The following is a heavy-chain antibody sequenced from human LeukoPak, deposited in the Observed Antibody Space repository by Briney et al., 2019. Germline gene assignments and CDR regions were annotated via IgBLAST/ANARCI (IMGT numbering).Heavy chain of an antibody. CDR3: AKGIAGPTGESHFDY. J-gene: IGHJ4*02. V-gene: IGHV3-23*01. CDR1: GFTFSSYA. CDR2: ISTSGASI. Sequence: GGSLRLSCAASGFTFSSYAMSWVRQAPGKGLEWVSGISTSGASIYYADSVKGRFTISRDNSKNTLDLQMNSLRVEDTAIYYCAKGIAGPTGESHFDYWGQGTLVTVSS. D-gene: IGHD4-17*01.